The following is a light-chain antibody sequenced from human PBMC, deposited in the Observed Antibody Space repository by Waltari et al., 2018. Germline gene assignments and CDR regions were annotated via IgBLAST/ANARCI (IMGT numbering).Light chain of an antibody. J-gene: IGLJ2*01. CDR2: DGS. CDR3: CSYAGSSTFVV. Sequence: QSALTQPHSVPGSPAQAVTISCTGTRRDVGDKHLASRYQQHPGKAPKLMIYDGSKRPSGVSNRFAGSKSGNTASLTISGLQAEDEADYYCCSYAGSSTFVVFGGGTKLTVL. V-gene: IGLV2-23*03. CDR1: RRDVGDKHL.